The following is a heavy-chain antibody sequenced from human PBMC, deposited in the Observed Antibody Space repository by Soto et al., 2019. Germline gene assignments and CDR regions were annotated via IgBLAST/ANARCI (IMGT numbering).Heavy chain of an antibody. CDR2: IISGSAFI. Sequence: EVQVVESGGGLVKPGGSLRLSCTFTFSMYSMNWVRQAPGKGLEWVASIISGSAFIKYEDSVKGRFSIYRDNAKNSVSLEMSSLRAEDTAMYYCTRDQGGSYDSWFDPWGRGTLVTVSS. V-gene: IGHV3-21*01. CDR1: TFSMYS. J-gene: IGHJ5*02. D-gene: IGHD1-26*01. CDR3: TRDQGGSYDSWFDP.